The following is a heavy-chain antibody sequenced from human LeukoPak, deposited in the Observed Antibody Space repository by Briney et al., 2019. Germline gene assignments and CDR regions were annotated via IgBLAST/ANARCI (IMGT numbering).Heavy chain of an antibody. CDR1: GFTFNTYT. CDR3: ARHYGP. V-gene: IGHV4-39*01. D-gene: IGHD3-10*01. J-gene: IGHJ5*02. Sequence: PGGSLRLSCAASGFTFNTYTMHWVRQPPGKGLEWIGSIYDSGSTYYNPSLKSRVTISVDTSKNQFSLKLNSVTAADTAVYYCARHYGPWGQGTLVTVSS. CDR2: IYDSGST.